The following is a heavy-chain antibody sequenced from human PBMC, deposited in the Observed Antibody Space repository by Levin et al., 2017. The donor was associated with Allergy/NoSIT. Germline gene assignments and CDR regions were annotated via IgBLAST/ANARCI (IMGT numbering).Heavy chain of an antibody. CDR1: GFSLSTSGVG. D-gene: IGHD3-10*01. J-gene: IGHJ4*02. CDR3: AHKVGGYGSGTYYFDY. V-gene: IGHV2-5*02. CDR2: IYWDDDK. Sequence: KQSGPTLVKPPQTLTLTCTFSGFSLSTSGVGVGWIRQPPGKALEWLALIYWDDDKRYSPSLKSRLTITKDTSKNQVVLTMTNMDPVDTATYYCAHKVGGYGSGTYYFDYWGQGTLVTVSS.